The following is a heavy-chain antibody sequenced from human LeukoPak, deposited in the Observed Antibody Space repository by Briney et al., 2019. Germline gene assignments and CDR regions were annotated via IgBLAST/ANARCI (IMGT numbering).Heavy chain of an antibody. CDR3: ARKSYYDSSGYYSGWFDP. V-gene: IGHV1-69*13. D-gene: IGHD3-22*01. CDR2: IIPIFGTA. CDR1: GGTFSSYA. Sequence: ASVKVSCKASGGTFSSYAISWVRQAPGQGLEWMGGIIPIFGTANYAQKFQGRVTITADESTSTAYVELSSLRSEDTAVYYCARKSYYDSSGYYSGWFDPWGQGTLVTVSS. J-gene: IGHJ5*02.